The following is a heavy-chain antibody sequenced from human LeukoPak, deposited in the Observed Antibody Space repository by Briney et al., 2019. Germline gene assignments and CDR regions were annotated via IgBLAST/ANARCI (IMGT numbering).Heavy chain of an antibody. J-gene: IGHJ3*02. CDR1: GFTFSSYS. CDR2: ISSSSSTI. Sequence: PGGSLRLSCAASGFTFSSYSMNWVRQAPRKGLEWVSYISSSSSTIYYADSVKGRFTISRDNAKNSLYLQMNSLRAEDTAVYYCARPYGDYFNAFDIWGQGTMVTVSS. V-gene: IGHV3-48*04. CDR3: ARPYGDYFNAFDI. D-gene: IGHD4-17*01.